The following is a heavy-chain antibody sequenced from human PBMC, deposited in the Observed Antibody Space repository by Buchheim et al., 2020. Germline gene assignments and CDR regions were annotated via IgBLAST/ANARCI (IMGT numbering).Heavy chain of an antibody. CDR2: IWYDGSNK. CDR3: ARVPDCSSTSCHDY. J-gene: IGHJ4*02. Sequence: QVQLVESGGGVVQPGRSLRLSCAASGFTFSSYGMHWVRQAPGKGLEWVAVIWYDGSNKYYADSVKGRFTISRDNSKNTLYLQRNSLRAEDTAVYYCARVPDCSSTSCHDYWGQGTL. CDR1: GFTFSSYG. D-gene: IGHD2-2*01. V-gene: IGHV3-33*01.